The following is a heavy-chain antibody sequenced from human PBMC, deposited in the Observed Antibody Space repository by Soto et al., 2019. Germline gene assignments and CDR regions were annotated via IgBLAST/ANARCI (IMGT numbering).Heavy chain of an antibody. Sequence: SETLSLTCTVSGVSIRSGTDYWAWLRQPPGKGLEWIGSVYYTGTTYHNPSLKSRVTISVDTSKNQFSLRQSSVTAADTAVYYCAGAPRRIIVGAPEHNWFDPWGQGTLVTVSS. J-gene: IGHJ5*02. D-gene: IGHD2-15*01. CDR1: GVSIRSGTDY. V-gene: IGHV4-39*01. CDR2: VYYTGTT. CDR3: AGAPRRIIVGAPEHNWFDP.